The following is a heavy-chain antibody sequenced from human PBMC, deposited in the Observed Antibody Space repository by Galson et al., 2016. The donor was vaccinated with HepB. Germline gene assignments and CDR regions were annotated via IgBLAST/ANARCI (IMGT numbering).Heavy chain of an antibody. Sequence: SLRLSCAASGFTFSEYAMSWVRQAPGKGLECVSLISARGSRTYFARSVKGRFTISRDNSKNTLYLQMNSLGDEDTAVYYCARDKRERWLQSQTLYGMDVWGQGTSVIVSS. V-gene: IGHV3-23*01. CDR1: GFTFSEYA. CDR2: ISARGSRT. J-gene: IGHJ6*02. CDR3: ARDKRERWLQSQTLYGMDV. D-gene: IGHD5-24*01.